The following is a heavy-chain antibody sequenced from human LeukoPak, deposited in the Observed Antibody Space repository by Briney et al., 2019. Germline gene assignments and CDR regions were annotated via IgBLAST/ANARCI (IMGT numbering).Heavy chain of an antibody. Sequence: ASVKVSCKASGYTFTSYAMNWVRQAPGQGLEWMGWINTNTGNPTYAQGFTGRFVFSLDTSVSTAYLQISSLKAEDTAVYYCVGRKAAAGYRAFDYWGQGTLVTVSS. CDR1: GYTFTSYA. V-gene: IGHV7-4-1*02. D-gene: IGHD6-13*01. J-gene: IGHJ4*02. CDR3: VGRKAAAGYRAFDY. CDR2: INTNTGNP.